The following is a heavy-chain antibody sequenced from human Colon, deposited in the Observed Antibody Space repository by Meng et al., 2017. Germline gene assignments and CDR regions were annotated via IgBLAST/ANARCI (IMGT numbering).Heavy chain of an antibody. CDR1: SGATSSSDL. D-gene: IGHD1-26*01. CDR2: FAHSGTT. Sequence: GRVLVQPSGNLSLTLAVPSGATSSSDLWSWVRLSPGKGLGWIGVFAHSGTTNYSPYLKGRSTISVDKSKCQFSLKLSSVTAADTAVYYCARNGKWGADYGGQGTLVTVSS. V-gene: IGHV4-4*02. CDR3: ARNGKWGADY. J-gene: IGHJ4*02.